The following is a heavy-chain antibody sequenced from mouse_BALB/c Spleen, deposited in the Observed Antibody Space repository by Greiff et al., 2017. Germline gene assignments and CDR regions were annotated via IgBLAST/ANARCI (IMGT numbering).Heavy chain of an antibody. Sequence: QVQLQQSGAELVRPGTSVKVSCKASGYAFTNYLIEWVKQRPGQGLEWIGVINPGSGGTNYNEKFKGKATLTADKSSSTAYMQLSSLTSDDSAVYFCARRLAYYGKAYAMDYWGQGTSVTVSS. CDR3: ARRLAYYGKAYAMDY. CDR2: INPGSGGT. J-gene: IGHJ4*01. V-gene: IGHV1-54*03. D-gene: IGHD2-10*01. CDR1: GYAFTNYL.